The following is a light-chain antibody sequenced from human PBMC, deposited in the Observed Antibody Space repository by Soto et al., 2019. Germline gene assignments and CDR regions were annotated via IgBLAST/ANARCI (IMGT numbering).Light chain of an antibody. Sequence: DIQMTQSPSTLPASVGDTVTITCWASQNIDRWVAWYQQRPGKAPKLLIYAASTLQSGVPSRFSGSGSGTEFTLTISSLQPEDFATYSCQQLNSYPLTFGGGTKVDIK. CDR1: QNIDRW. V-gene: IGKV1-9*01. J-gene: IGKJ4*01. CDR3: QQLNSYPLT. CDR2: AAS.